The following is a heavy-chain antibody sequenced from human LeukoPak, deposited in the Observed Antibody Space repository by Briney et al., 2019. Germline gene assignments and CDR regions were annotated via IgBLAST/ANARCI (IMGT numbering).Heavy chain of an antibody. J-gene: IGHJ5*02. CDR2: VYRSGNT. CDR1: GGSISNNTDY. CDR3: ARGMIQLWLRSGGFDP. Sequence: SETLSLTCTVSGGSISNNTDYWNWIRQPAGKGLEWIGRVYRSGNTNYNPSLKSRVTISVDTSKNQFSLKLSSVTAADTAVYYCARGMIQLWLRSGGFDPWGQGTLVTVSS. V-gene: IGHV4-61*02. D-gene: IGHD5-18*01.